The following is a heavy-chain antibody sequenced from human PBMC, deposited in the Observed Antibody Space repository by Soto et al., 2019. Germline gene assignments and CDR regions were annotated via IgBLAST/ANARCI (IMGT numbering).Heavy chain of an antibody. CDR2: IIPIFDSA. D-gene: IGHD2-2*01. CDR3: ARGPSLGYCSSTSCPHYGMDV. Sequence: QVQLVQSGAEVKKPGSSVKVSCKASGGTFSNYAISWVRQAPGQGLEWMGGIIPIFDSANYAQRFQGRVTITADESTSTAYMELSSLRSEDTAVYYCARGPSLGYCSSTSCPHYGMDVWGQGTTVTVSS. V-gene: IGHV1-69*01. CDR1: GGTFSNYA. J-gene: IGHJ6*02.